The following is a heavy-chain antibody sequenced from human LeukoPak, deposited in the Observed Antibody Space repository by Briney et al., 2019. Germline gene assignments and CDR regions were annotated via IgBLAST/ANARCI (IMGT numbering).Heavy chain of an antibody. J-gene: IGHJ6*03. V-gene: IGHV3-30*02. CDR2: IRYDGSNK. CDR3: ARGYSGSWYYYYYMDV. CDR1: GFTFSSYG. D-gene: IGHD1-26*01. Sequence: GGSLRLSCAASGFTFSSYGMHWVRQAPGKGLEWVAFIRYDGSNKYYADSVKGRFTISRDNSKNTLYLQMNSLRAEDTAVYYCARGYSGSWYYYYYMDVWGKGTTVTISS.